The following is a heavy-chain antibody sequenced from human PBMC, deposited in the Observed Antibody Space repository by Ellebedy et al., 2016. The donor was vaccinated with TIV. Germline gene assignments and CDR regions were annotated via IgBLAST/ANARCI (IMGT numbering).Heavy chain of an antibody. CDR1: GYPFSSYP. CDR3: ARTRFGSGSYRFDP. V-gene: IGHV7-4-1*02. J-gene: IGHJ5*02. Sequence: AASVKVSCKASGYPFSSYPINWVRQAPGQGLEWMGWINTNTGNPSYVQGFTGRFVFSLDASASTAFLQINRLKPEDTAFYYCARTRFGSGSYRFDPWGQGTLVTVSS. D-gene: IGHD3-10*01. CDR2: INTNTGNP.